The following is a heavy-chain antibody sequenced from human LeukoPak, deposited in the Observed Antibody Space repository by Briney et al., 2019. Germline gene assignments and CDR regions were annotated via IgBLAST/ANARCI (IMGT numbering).Heavy chain of an antibody. CDR3: VRDFDWGPDY. J-gene: IGHJ4*02. Sequence: ASVKVSCKASGFTFTDHYLHWVRQVPGQGLEWMGWINGKSGATFYAQKFQDRITVTRDASISTMYLELNRLTSDDTAVYYCVRDFDWGPDYWGQGTLVAASS. D-gene: IGHD3-9*01. V-gene: IGHV1-2*02. CDR1: GFTFTDHY. CDR2: INGKSGAT.